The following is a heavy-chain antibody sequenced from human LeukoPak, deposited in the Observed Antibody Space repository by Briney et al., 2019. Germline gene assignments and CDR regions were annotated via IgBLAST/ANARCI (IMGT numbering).Heavy chain of an antibody. CDR2: ISYDGSNK. V-gene: IGHV3-30*18. J-gene: IGHJ1*01. CDR3: AKVPRFGEFHQ. CDR1: GFTFSSYG. D-gene: IGHD3-10*01. Sequence: VRALRLSCAASGFTFSSYGMHWVRQAPGKGVEWVAVISYDGSNKYYAHSLKGRFTISRDNSKNTQYLQMNSLRAQDTAVYSCAKVPRFGEFHQGAQDTLVTVSS.